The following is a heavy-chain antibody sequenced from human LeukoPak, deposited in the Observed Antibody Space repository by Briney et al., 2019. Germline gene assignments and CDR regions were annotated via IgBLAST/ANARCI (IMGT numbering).Heavy chain of an antibody. D-gene: IGHD5-18*01. J-gene: IGHJ4*02. V-gene: IGHV3-15*01. CDR3: TTLYSYGFFDY. CDR2: IKSKTDGGTT. Sequence: GGSQRLSCAASGFTFSNAWMSWVRQAPGKGLEWVGRIKSKTDGGTTDYAAPVKGRFTISRDDSKITLYLQMNSLKTEDTAVYYCTTLYSYGFFDYWGQGTLVTVSS. CDR1: GFTFSNAW.